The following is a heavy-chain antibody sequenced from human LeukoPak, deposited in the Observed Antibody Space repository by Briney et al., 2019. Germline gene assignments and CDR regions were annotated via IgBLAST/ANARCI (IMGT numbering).Heavy chain of an antibody. V-gene: IGHV3-9*01. CDR1: GFTFGDYA. D-gene: IGHD3-3*01. CDR2: INWNSGGI. CDR3: VRDVLPVSRSGFDQ. Sequence: RSGGSLRLSCEASGFTFGDYAMHWVRQAPGKGLEWVSTINWNSGGIGYADSVKGRFTISRDNAKNSLYLHLNSLRPEDTAFYYCVRDVLPVSRSGFDQWGQGTLVTVPS. J-gene: IGHJ4*02.